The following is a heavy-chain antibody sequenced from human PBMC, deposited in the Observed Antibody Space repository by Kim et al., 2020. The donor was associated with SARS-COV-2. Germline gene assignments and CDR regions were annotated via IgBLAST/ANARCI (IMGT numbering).Heavy chain of an antibody. CDR3: ARRKHDYVWGGYRSNYFDY. V-gene: IGHV5-51*01. CDR2: IYPGDSDT. CDR1: GYSFTSYW. D-gene: IGHD3-16*02. J-gene: IGHJ4*02. Sequence: GESLKISCKGSGYSFTSYWIGWVRQMPGKGLEWMGIIYPGDSDTRYRPSFQGQVTISADKSISTAYLQWSSLKASDTAMYYCARRKHDYVWGGYRSNYFDYWGQGTLVTVSS.